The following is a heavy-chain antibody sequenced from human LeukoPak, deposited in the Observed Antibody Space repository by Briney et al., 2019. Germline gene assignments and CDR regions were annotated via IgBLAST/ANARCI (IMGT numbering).Heavy chain of an antibody. CDR1: GFTFSDSW. Sequence: KAGGSLRLSCAGSGFTFSDSWTTWVRQAPGEGLEWVGRIKSKTDGGTTDYAAPVKGRFTISRDDSKNTVYLQMNSLKTEDTAVYYCITSSGWYYFDHWGQGTLVTVSS. CDR2: IKSKTDGGTT. V-gene: IGHV3-15*01. D-gene: IGHD6-19*01. CDR3: ITSSGWYYFDH. J-gene: IGHJ4*02.